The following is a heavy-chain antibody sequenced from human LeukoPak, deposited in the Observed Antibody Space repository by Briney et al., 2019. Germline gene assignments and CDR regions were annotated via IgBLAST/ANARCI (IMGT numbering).Heavy chain of an antibody. J-gene: IGHJ4*02. Sequence: PSETLSLICTVSGGCINSYYWNWIRQPAGKGLEWIGHIYTRGSTKYNPSLKSRVTMSIDTSKNQFSLNLYSVTAADTAVYYCATNYTAVSAFDSWGQGTLVTVSS. D-gene: IGHD6-19*01. V-gene: IGHV4-4*07. CDR2: IYTRGST. CDR3: ATNYTAVSAFDS. CDR1: GGCINSYY.